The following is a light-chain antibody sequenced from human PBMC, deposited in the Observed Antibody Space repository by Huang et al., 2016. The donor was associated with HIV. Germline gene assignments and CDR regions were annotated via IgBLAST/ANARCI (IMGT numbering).Light chain of an antibody. J-gene: IGKJ2*01. Sequence: DIVMTQSPDSLAVSLGERATINCKSSQSVLYSSNNKNCLAWYQQKPGQPPKLRIYWAATRESGVPDRFSGSGSGTEFTLTISSLQAEDVAVYYCHQYYNTPYTFGQGTKLEIK. V-gene: IGKV4-1*01. CDR2: WAA. CDR3: HQYYNTPYT. CDR1: QSVLYSSNNKNC.